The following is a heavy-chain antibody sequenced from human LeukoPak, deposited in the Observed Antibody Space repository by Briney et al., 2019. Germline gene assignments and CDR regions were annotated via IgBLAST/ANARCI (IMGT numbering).Heavy chain of an antibody. V-gene: IGHV3-43D*04. CDR1: GFTFDDYA. J-gene: IGHJ6*04. Sequence: GGSLRLSCAASGFTFDDYAMHWVRQAPGKGLEWVSLISWDGGSTYYADSVKGRFTISRGNSRHTLYLQMNSLGAEDTALYYCAKDKEYSGFGPILSGYYYGMGVWGKGTTVTVSS. CDR2: ISWDGGST. CDR3: AKDKEYSGFGPILSGYYYGMGV. D-gene: IGHD5-12*01.